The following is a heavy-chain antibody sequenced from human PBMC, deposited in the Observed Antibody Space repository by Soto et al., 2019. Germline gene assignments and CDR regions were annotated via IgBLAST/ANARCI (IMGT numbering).Heavy chain of an antibody. J-gene: IGHJ4*02. V-gene: IGHV5-51*01. Sequence: GESVKISCQGSGYTFTDYWIGWVRQMSGDGLERFAIIYPCSSATRYSPSFRGQVSISAPTSIRSAYLHWSRLKASDTAPYYCVRGITGISHPCRFDLWGRGTLVTVSS. CDR1: GYTFTDYW. CDR3: VRGITGISHPCRFDL. D-gene: IGHD1-1*01. CDR2: IYPCSSAT.